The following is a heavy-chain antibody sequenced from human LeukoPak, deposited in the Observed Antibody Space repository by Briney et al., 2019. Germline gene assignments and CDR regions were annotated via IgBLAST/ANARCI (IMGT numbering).Heavy chain of an antibody. D-gene: IGHD4-11*01. J-gene: IGHJ4*02. CDR2: IYTSGST. V-gene: IGHV4-61*02. CDR3: ARARVTTSIGVFDY. Sequence: SQTLSLTCTVSGVSISSGSYYWSWIRQPAGKGLEWIGRIYTSGSTNYNPSLKSRVAISVDTSKNQFSLKLSSVTAADTAVYYCARARVTTSIGVFDYWGQGTLVTVSS. CDR1: GVSISSGSYY.